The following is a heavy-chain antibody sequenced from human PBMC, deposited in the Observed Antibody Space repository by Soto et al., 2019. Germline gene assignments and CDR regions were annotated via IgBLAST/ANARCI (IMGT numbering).Heavy chain of an antibody. D-gene: IGHD1-26*01. CDR2: ISYDGTNK. J-gene: IGHJ3*02. V-gene: IGHV3-30-3*01. CDR1: GFSFSISP. Sequence: PGGSLRLSCAASGFSFSISPMHWVRQAPGKGPEWVALISYDGTNKFYADSVKGRFTISRDNSKSTLYLQVDSLRPEDAAVYYCARDPKPSGGGAFDICGQGTMVTVSS. CDR3: ARDPKPSGGGAFDI.